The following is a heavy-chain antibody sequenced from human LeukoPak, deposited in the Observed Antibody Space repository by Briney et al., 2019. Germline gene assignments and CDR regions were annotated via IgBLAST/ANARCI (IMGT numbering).Heavy chain of an antibody. D-gene: IGHD5-18*01. CDR1: GGSFSGYY. CDR2: SNHSGST. V-gene: IGHV4-34*01. J-gene: IGHJ4*02. Sequence: SETLSLTCAVYGGSFSGYYWSWIRQPPGQGLEWIGESNHSGSTNYNPSLKSRVTISVDTSKNQFSLKLSSVTAADTAVYYCARGRDTAMVSENFDYWGQGTLVTVSS. CDR3: ARGRDTAMVSENFDY.